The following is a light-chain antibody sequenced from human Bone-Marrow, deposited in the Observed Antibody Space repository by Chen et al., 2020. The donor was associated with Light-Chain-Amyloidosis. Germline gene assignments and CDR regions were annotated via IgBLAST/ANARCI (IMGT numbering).Light chain of an antibody. CDR3: ERYGTSPLT. CDR1: QTLSSNY. J-gene: IGKJ4*02. V-gene: IGKV3-20*01. CDR2: GAS. Sequence: EIVLTQSPGTLSLSPGEGANLSCRASQTLSSNYLTWYQQKFGQAPRLLIYGASSRATGIPDRFTGSGSGTDFTLSINRLEPEDVSMEYCERYGTSPLTSGGGTKVKIK.